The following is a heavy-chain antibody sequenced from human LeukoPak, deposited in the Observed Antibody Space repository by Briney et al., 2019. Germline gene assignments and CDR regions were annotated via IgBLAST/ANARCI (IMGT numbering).Heavy chain of an antibody. CDR2: INYSGST. V-gene: IGHV4-59*01. J-gene: IGHJ4*02. D-gene: IGHD1-1*01. CDR1: GGSISSYY. Sequence: PSETLSLTCTVSGGSISSYYWSWIRQPPGKGLEWIGYINYSGSTNYNPSLKSRVTISVDTSKNQFSLKLSSVTAADTAVYYCARDPAPVQLERRFDYWGQGTLVTVSS. CDR3: ARDPAPVQLERRFDY.